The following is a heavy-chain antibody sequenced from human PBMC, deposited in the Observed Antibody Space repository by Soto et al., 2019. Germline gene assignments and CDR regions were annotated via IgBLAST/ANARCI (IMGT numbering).Heavy chain of an antibody. J-gene: IGHJ5*02. CDR3: ARARVGATWFDP. Sequence: SETLSLTCTVSGGSVSSGDFYWSWIRQPPGKGLEWIGNIYYSGSTNYNPSLKSRATISVDTSKNQFSLKLSSVTAADTAVYYCARARVGATWFDPWGQGTLVTVSS. CDR2: IYYSGST. V-gene: IGHV4-61*08. D-gene: IGHD1-26*01. CDR1: GGSVSSGDFY.